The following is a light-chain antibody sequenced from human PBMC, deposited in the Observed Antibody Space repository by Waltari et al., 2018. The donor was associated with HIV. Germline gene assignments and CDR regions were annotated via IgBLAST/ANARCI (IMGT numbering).Light chain of an antibody. Sequence: QSVLTQPPSVSAAPGQKVTISCSGSSSNIGNNYVSWYQQLPGTAPKLLIDENNKRPSGMPDRFSGSKSGTSATLGITGLQTGDEADYYCGTWDSSLSAVVFGGGTKLTVL. CDR1: SSNIGNNY. V-gene: IGLV1-51*02. CDR2: ENN. CDR3: GTWDSSLSAVV. J-gene: IGLJ2*01.